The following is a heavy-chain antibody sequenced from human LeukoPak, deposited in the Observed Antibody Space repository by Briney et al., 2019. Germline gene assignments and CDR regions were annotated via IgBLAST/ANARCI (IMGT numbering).Heavy chain of an antibody. D-gene: IGHD1-26*01. J-gene: IGHJ1*01. CDR2: IYSDGNT. V-gene: IGHV3-53*01. CDR1: GFTFSNYW. Sequence: GGSLRLSCAASGFTFSNYWIHWVRQAPGMGLEWVSTIYSDGNTYYPDSVKGRFTISRDGSKNTLYLQLNSLRTEDTAIYYCVREREGSNSEHWGQGTLVTVSS. CDR3: VREREGSNSEH.